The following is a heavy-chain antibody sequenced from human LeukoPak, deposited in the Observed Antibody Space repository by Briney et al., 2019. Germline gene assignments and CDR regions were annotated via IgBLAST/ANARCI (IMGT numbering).Heavy chain of an antibody. D-gene: IGHD3-10*01. CDR1: GFSLSTSGVG. CDR2: NYWDDDK. J-gene: IGHJ5*02. CDR3: AHRRLVRGVIDNWFDP. Sequence: SGPTLVRPTQTLTLTCTFSGFSLSTSGVGVGWIRQPPGKALEWLAVNYWDDDKRYSPSLKSRLTITKDTSKNQVVLTMTNMDPVDTATYYCAHRRLVRGVIDNWFDPWGQGTLVTVSS. V-gene: IGHV2-5*02.